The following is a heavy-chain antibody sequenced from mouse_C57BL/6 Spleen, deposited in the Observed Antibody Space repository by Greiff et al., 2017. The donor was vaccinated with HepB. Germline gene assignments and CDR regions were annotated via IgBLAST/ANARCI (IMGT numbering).Heavy chain of an antibody. CDR2: IDPENGDT. CDR1: GFNIKDDY. CDR3: TTYYSNSDY. V-gene: IGHV14-4*01. Sequence: VQLQQSGAELVRPGASVKLSCTASGFNIKDDYMHWVKQRPEQGLEWIGWIDPENGDTEYASKFQGKATITADTSSNTAYLQLSSLTSEDTAVYYCTTYYSNSDYWGQGTTLTVSS. D-gene: IGHD2-5*01. J-gene: IGHJ2*01.